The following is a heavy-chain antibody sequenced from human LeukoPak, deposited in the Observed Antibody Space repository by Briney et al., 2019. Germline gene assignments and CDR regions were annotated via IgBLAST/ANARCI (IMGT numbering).Heavy chain of an antibody. D-gene: IGHD1-7*01. J-gene: IGHJ6*02. CDR2: IYHSGST. CDR1: GGSISSSNW. V-gene: IGHV4-4*02. CDR3: ARRTRYGRSSYYYGMDV. Sequence: SGTLSLTCAVSGGSISSSNWWSWVRQPPGKGLEWIGEIYHSGSTNYNPSLKSRVTISVDKSKNQFSLKLSSVTAADTAVYYCARRTRYGRSSYYYGMDVWGQGTTVTVSS.